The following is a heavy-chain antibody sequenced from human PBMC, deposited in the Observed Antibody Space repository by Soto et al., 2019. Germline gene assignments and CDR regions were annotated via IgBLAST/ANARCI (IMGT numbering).Heavy chain of an antibody. CDR3: ARAGRVGYYYDSSGKVKDAFDI. CDR1: GYTFTGYY. Sequence: ASVKVSCKASGYTFTGYYMHWVRQAPGQGLEWMGWINPNSGGTNYAQKFQGWVTMTRDTSISTAYMELSRLRSDDTAVYYRARAGRVGYYYDSSGKVKDAFDIWGQGTMVTVSS. CDR2: INPNSGGT. D-gene: IGHD3-22*01. V-gene: IGHV1-2*04. J-gene: IGHJ3*02.